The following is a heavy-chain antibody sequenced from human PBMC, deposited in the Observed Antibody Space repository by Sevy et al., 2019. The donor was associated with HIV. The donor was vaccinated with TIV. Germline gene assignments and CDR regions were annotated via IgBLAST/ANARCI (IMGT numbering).Heavy chain of an antibody. CDR3: ASAKKLADTYYDSTVYYSFAY. CDR2: ISGTT. V-gene: IGHV4-61*01. J-gene: IGHJ4*02. D-gene: IGHD3-16*01. CDR1: GASVRSDSYY. Sequence: SETLSLTCAVSGASVRSDSYYWTWIRQTPGRGLGWIGHISGTTSYNPSLKSRLTISRDTSKKQFSLTLSSVTAADTAVYYCASAKKLADTYYDSTVYYSFAYWGPGTLVTVSS.